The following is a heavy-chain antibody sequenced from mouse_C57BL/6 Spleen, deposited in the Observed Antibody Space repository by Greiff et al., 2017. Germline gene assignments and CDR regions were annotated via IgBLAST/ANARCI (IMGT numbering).Heavy chain of an antibody. Sequence: EVKLQESGPGLVKPSQSLSLTCSVTGYSITSGYYWNWIRQFPGNKLEWMGYISYDGSNNYNPSLKNRIPITRDTSKNQFFLKLNSVTTEDTATYYCADYDESYAMDYWGQGTSVTVSS. V-gene: IGHV3-6*01. D-gene: IGHD2-4*01. J-gene: IGHJ4*01. CDR2: ISYDGSN. CDR1: GYSITSGYY. CDR3: ADYDESYAMDY.